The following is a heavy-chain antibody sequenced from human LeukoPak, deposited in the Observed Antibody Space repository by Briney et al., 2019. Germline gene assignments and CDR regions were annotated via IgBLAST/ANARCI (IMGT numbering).Heavy chain of an antibody. Sequence: GASVKVSCKASGGTFSSYAITWVRQAPGQGLEWMGRIIPIFGITNYAQKFQGRVTITADKSTSTAYMELSSLRSEDTAVYYCARDPDTDWYTDYGGQEPLVTVSS. V-gene: IGHV1-69*04. CDR1: GGTFSSYA. J-gene: IGHJ4*02. CDR3: ARDPDTDWYTDY. CDR2: IIPIFGIT. D-gene: IGHD3-9*01.